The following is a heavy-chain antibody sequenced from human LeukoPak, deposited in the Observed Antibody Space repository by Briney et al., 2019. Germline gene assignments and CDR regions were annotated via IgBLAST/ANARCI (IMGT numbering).Heavy chain of an antibody. Sequence: GGSLRLSCAASGFTFNSYNMNWVRQAPGKGLEWVSYISSSSATIYYADSVKGRFTISRDNAKNSLYLQMNSLRAEDTAVYYCARDYPADYGGNPGSIDYWGQGTLVTVSS. J-gene: IGHJ4*02. CDR1: GFTFNSYN. V-gene: IGHV3-48*04. CDR2: ISSSSATI. CDR3: ARDYPADYGGNPGSIDY. D-gene: IGHD4-23*01.